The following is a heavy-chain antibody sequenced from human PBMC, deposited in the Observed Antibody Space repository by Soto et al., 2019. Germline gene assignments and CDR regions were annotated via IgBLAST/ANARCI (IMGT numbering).Heavy chain of an antibody. CDR2: INAGNGNT. D-gene: IGHD3-22*01. CDR3: ARAHVKYYYEPLLWFDP. J-gene: IGHJ5*02. CDR1: GYTFTSYA. V-gene: IGHV1-3*01. Sequence: GASVKVSCKASGYTFTSYAMHWVRQAPGQRLEWMGWINAGNGNTKYSQKFQGRVTITRDTSASTAYMELSSLRSEDTAVYYCARAHVKYYYEPLLWFDPWGQGTLVTVSS.